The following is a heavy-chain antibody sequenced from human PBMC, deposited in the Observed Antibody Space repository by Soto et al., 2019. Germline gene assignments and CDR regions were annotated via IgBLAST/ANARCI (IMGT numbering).Heavy chain of an antibody. CDR2: IYYSGST. D-gene: IGHD6-6*01. CDR1: GGSISSGDYY. Sequence: SETLSLTCTVSGGSISSGDYYWSWIRQPPGKGLEWIGYIYYSGSTYYNPSLKSRVTISVDTSKNQFSLKLSSVTAADTAVYYCARAGYSSSSEGTNWFDPWGQGTLVTVSS. J-gene: IGHJ5*02. CDR3: ARAGYSSSSEGTNWFDP. V-gene: IGHV4-30-4*01.